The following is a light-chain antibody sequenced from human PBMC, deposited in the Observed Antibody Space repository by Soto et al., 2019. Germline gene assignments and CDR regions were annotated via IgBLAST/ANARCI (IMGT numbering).Light chain of an antibody. CDR3: QHYDNTPPTVT. CDR1: QSVSSDY. CDR2: GAS. V-gene: IGKV3-20*01. J-gene: IGKJ3*01. Sequence: EIVLTQSPDTLSLSPGERATLSCRASQSVSSDYLAWYQQKPGLPPRLLIYGASSRATGIPDRFSGSGSGTDFILTISRLEPDDFAVYYCQHYDNTPPTVTFGPGTKVDIK.